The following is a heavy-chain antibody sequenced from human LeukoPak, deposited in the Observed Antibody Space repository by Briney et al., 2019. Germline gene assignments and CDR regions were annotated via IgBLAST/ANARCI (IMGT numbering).Heavy chain of an antibody. V-gene: IGHV3-23*01. CDR1: GFTFNSSV. CDR2: ISVNGGA. Sequence: GGSLRLSCVASGFTFNSSVMSWVRQAPGKGLEWISSISVNGGASYADSVKGRFTISRDNSKNVLYLQMTSLGADDTAVYYCAKVVPPRGGRSGWYETNDYWGQGTLVTVSS. CDR3: AKVVPPRGGRSGWYETNDY. J-gene: IGHJ4*02. D-gene: IGHD6-19*01.